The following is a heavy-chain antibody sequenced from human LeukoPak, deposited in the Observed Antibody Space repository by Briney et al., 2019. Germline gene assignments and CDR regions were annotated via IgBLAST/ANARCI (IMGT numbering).Heavy chain of an antibody. Sequence: GGSLRLSCAASGFTFDDYAMHWVRRAPGKGLEWVAAISWNSGSIGYADSVKGRFTISRDNAKNSLYLQMNSRRAEDMALYYCAKDSRRDYGDYGGWFDPWGQGTLVTVSS. CDR1: GFTFDDYA. J-gene: IGHJ5*02. CDR3: AKDSRRDYGDYGGWFDP. CDR2: ISWNSGSI. V-gene: IGHV3-9*03. D-gene: IGHD4-17*01.